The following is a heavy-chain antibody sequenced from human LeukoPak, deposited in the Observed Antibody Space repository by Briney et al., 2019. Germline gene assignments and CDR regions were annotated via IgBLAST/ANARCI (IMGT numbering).Heavy chain of an antibody. V-gene: IGHV4-59*12. Sequence: SETLSLTCSVSGGSLSSYYWIWTRQPPGKGLEYIGYIFYSGQTNYNPSLKNRVTISVDTSKNEFSLNLSSVTAADMAVYYCARGDDLLPLDYWGQGTLVTVSS. CDR1: GGSLSSYY. CDR2: IFYSGQT. D-gene: IGHD2-21*01. J-gene: IGHJ4*02. CDR3: ARGDDLLPLDY.